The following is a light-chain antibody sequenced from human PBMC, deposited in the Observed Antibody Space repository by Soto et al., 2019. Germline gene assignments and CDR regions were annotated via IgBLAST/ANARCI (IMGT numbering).Light chain of an antibody. CDR3: QQYGSSPWT. J-gene: IGKJ1*01. CDR1: QSVSSSY. V-gene: IGKV3-20*01. Sequence: ESVLTQSPGTLSLSPGERATLSCRASQSVSSSYLAWYQQKPGQAPRLLIYGASTWATGIPDRFSGSGSGTDFTLTISRLEPEDFAVYYCQQYGSSPWTFGQGTKVDIK. CDR2: GAS.